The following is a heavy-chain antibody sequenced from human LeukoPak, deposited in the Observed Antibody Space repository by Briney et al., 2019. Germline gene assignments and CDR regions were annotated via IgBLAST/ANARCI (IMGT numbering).Heavy chain of an antibody. D-gene: IGHD2-2*01. CDR1: GFTFSRYS. J-gene: IGHJ4*02. V-gene: IGHV3-21*01. CDR2: ISISSSFI. CDR3: ARDPPLGSCSTISCPHLDY. Sequence: PGGSLRLSCAASGFTFSRYSMNWVRQAPGKGLKWVSSISISSSFIYYADSVKGRFTISRDNAKNSLYLQMNSLRAEDTSVYYCARDPPLGSCSTISCPHLDYGGQGTLVTVSS.